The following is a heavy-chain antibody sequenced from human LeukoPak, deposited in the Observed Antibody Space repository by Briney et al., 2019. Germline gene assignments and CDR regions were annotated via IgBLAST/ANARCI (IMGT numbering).Heavy chain of an antibody. Sequence: PGGSLRLSCATSGFTFVDYGLSWVRRAPGKGLEWLCAINYNGAITDYADSVKGRFTISRDNAKNSLYLRMDSLRAEHTALYYCARDRLGPSFSVSHFDLWGQGTLVTVSS. J-gene: IGHJ4*02. D-gene: IGHD3-3*02. CDR2: INYNGAIT. CDR1: GFTFVDYG. V-gene: IGHV3-20*04. CDR3: ARDRLGPSFSVSHFDL.